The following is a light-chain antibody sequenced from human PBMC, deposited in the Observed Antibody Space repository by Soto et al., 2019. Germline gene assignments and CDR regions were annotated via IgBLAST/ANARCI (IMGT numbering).Light chain of an antibody. Sequence: EIVLTQSPGTLSLSPGDGATLSCRASQSVGATFLAWYQQKGGQAPRLLIDGASNRATGIPDRFSGSGSGTDFTLTISRLEPEDFAVYYCQQYGGSPRTFGEGTKVEVK. CDR2: GAS. V-gene: IGKV3-20*01. J-gene: IGKJ1*01. CDR1: QSVGATF. CDR3: QQYGGSPRT.